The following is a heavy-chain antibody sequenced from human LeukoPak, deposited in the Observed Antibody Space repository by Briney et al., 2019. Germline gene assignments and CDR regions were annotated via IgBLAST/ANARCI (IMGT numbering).Heavy chain of an antibody. J-gene: IGHJ3*02. CDR1: GFTFSSYA. CDR2: ISNSGGST. D-gene: IGHD1-26*01. CDR3: ARDLKGVVGATNVGDAFDI. V-gene: IGHV3-23*01. Sequence: GGSLRLSCAASGFTFSSYAMSWVRQAPGKGLEWVSAISNSGGSTYHADSVKGRFTISRDNSKNTLYLQMNSLRAEDTAVYYCARDLKGVVGATNVGDAFDIWGQGTMVTVSS.